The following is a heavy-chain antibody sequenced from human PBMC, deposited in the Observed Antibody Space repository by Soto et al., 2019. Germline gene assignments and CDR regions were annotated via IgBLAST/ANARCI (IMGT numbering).Heavy chain of an antibody. CDR3: ASEGSGSGPGFFP. CDR1: GFTFSNYW. J-gene: IGHJ5*01. D-gene: IGHD3-10*01. CDR2: IKQDGSDK. Sequence: GGSLRLSCAASGFTFSNYWMSWVRQAPGKGLEWVANIKQDGSDKYYSDSVKGRFTISRDNAKNSLYLQMNSLRAEDTAVYYCASEGSGSGPGFFPWGQGTLVTVSS. V-gene: IGHV3-7*01.